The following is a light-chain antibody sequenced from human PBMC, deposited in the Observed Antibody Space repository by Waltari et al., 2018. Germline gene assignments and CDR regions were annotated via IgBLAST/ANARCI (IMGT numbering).Light chain of an antibody. CDR1: KLGDKY. CDR3: QAWDSGTVV. J-gene: IGLJ2*01. CDR2: QNS. Sequence: SYELTQAPSVSVSPGQTASITCSGDKLGDKYLNWYQHKPGQSPVLVIYQNSKRRSGIPGRFSGSISRKPAPLTISAAQAMDEADYYCQAWDSGTVVFGGGTKLTVL. V-gene: IGLV3-1*01.